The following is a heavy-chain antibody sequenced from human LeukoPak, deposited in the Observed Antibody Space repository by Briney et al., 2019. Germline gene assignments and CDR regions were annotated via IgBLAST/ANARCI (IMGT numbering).Heavy chain of an antibody. Sequence: GGSLRLSCAASGFTFSSHSMNWVRQAPGKGLEWVSYISSSSSTIYYADSVKGRFTISRDNAKNSLYLQMNSLRAEDTAVYYCARGLPIVVVVAATFFDYWGQGTLVTVSS. J-gene: IGHJ4*02. D-gene: IGHD2-15*01. CDR2: ISSSSSTI. V-gene: IGHV3-48*04. CDR1: GFTFSSHS. CDR3: ARGLPIVVVVAATFFDY.